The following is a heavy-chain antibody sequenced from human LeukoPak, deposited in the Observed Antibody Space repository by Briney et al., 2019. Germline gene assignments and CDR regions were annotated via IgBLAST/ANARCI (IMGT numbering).Heavy chain of an antibody. Sequence: PGGTLRLSCAASGFTFSSYGMSWVRQAPGKGLEWVSSISSSSSYIYYADSVKGRFTISRDNAKNSLYLQMNSLRAEDMAVYYCARDRDGRYYYDSSAHPFDIWGQGTMVTVSS. D-gene: IGHD3-22*01. CDR2: ISSSSSYI. V-gene: IGHV3-21*01. CDR1: GFTFSSYG. CDR3: ARDRDGRYYYDSSAHPFDI. J-gene: IGHJ3*02.